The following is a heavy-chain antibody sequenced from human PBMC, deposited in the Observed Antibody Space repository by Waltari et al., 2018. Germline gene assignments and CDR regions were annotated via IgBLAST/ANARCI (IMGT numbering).Heavy chain of an antibody. CDR2: IYSGGST. CDR1: GFTVSSNY. Sequence: EVQLVETGGGLIQPGGSLRLSCAASGFTVSSNYISWVRQAPGKGLEWVSVIYSGGSTYYADSVKGRFTISRDNSKNTLYLQMNSLRAEDTAVYYCARDPEYSSSWYAFDIWGQGTMVTVSS. J-gene: IGHJ3*02. D-gene: IGHD6-13*01. V-gene: IGHV3-53*02. CDR3: ARDPEYSSSWYAFDI.